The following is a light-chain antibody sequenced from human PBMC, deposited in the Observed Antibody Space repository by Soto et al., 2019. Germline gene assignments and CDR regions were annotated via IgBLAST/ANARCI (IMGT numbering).Light chain of an antibody. Sequence: QLVLTQSSSASASLGSSVKLTCTLSSGHSSYIIAWHQQQPGKAPRYLMKLEGSGSYNKGSGVPDRFSGSSSGADRYLTISNLQSEDEADYYCETWVSNLNWVFGGGTKLTVL. J-gene: IGLJ3*02. CDR3: ETWVSNLNWV. CDR2: LEGSGSY. CDR1: SGHSSYI. V-gene: IGLV4-60*03.